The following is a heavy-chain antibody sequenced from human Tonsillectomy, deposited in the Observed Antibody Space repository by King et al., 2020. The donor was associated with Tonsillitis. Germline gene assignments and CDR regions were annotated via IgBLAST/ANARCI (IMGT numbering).Heavy chain of an antibody. V-gene: IGHV4-31*03. CDR1: GGSISGDSYY. CDR2: IYYSGNT. Sequence: VQLQESGPGLVKPSQTLSLTCTVSGGSISGDSYYWSWIRQHTGKGLEWIGYIYYSGNTYYKPSLKSRLTISVETSKNQFSLNLNSVTAADTAVYYCGKYEGGVFDPWGQGTLVTVSS. CDR3: GKYEGGVFDP. D-gene: IGHD2-15*01. J-gene: IGHJ5*02.